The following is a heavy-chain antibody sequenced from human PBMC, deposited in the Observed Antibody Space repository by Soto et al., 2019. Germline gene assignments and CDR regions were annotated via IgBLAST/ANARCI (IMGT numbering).Heavy chain of an antibody. CDR2: TNPNSGGT. J-gene: IGHJ4*02. Sequence: ASVKVSCKAPGYTFTGYYMHWVRQAPGQGLEWMGWTNPNSGGTNYAQKFQGRVTMTRDTSISTAYMELSRLRSDDTAVYYCALSLSSSCPGDYWGQGTLVTVSS. D-gene: IGHD6-13*01. CDR3: ALSLSSSCPGDY. V-gene: IGHV1-2*02. CDR1: GYTFTGYY.